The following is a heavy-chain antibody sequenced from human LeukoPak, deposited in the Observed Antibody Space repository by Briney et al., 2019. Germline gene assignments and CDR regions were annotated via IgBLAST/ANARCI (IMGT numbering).Heavy chain of an antibody. CDR3: AKAMVRGVTWYYFDY. J-gene: IGHJ4*02. CDR1: GFTFSSYV. CDR2: ISGSGGST. V-gene: IGHV3-23*01. D-gene: IGHD3-10*01. Sequence: PGGSLRLSCAVSGFTFSSYVMSWVRQAPGKGLEWVSAISGSGGSTYYAGSAKGRFTIFRDNSKNTVYRQMNSRRAEDTAVYYCAKAMVRGVTWYYFDYWGQGTLVTVSA.